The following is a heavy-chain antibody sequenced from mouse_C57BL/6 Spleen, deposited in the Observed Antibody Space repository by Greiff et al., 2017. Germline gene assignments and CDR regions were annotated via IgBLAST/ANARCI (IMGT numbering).Heavy chain of an antibody. CDR3: ARSLSIYDGYFFDY. J-gene: IGHJ2*01. CDR2: IHPNSGST. V-gene: IGHV1-64*01. D-gene: IGHD2-3*01. Sequence: QVQLQQPGAELVKPGASVKLSCKASGYTFTSYWMHWVKQRPGQGLEWIGMIHPNSGSTNYNEKFKSKATLTVDKSSSTAYMQLSSLTSEDSAVYYCARSLSIYDGYFFDYWGQGTTLTVSS. CDR1: GYTFTSYW.